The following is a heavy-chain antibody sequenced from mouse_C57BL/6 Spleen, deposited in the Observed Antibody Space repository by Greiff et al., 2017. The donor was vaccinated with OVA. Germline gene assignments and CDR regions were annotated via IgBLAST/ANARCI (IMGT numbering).Heavy chain of an antibody. V-gene: IGHV1-82*01. CDR1: GYAFSSSW. J-gene: IGHJ3*01. CDR2: IYPGDGDT. CDR3: ARSEISGN. Sequence: QVQLQQSGPELVKPGASVKISCKASGYAFSSSWMNWVKQRPGKGLEWIGRIYPGDGDTNYNGKFKGKATLTADKSSSTAYMQLSSLTSEDSAVYFCARSEISGNWGQGTLVTVSA.